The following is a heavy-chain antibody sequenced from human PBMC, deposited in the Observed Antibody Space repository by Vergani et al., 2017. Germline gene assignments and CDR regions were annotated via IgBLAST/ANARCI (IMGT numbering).Heavy chain of an antibody. CDR2: IYYSGNT. CDR1: GGSVSSGSYY. J-gene: IGHJ6*02. V-gene: IGHV4-61*01. Sequence: QVQLQESGPGLVKPSETLSLTCNVSGGSVSSGSYYWSWIRQPPGKGLEWIGAIYYSGNTKYNPSLKSRVTISGDTSKNQFSLKLRSVTAADTAVYYCARGRAGHITSFGVVTYGMDVWGQGTTVTVSS. D-gene: IGHD3-3*01. CDR3: ARGRAGHITSFGVVTYGMDV.